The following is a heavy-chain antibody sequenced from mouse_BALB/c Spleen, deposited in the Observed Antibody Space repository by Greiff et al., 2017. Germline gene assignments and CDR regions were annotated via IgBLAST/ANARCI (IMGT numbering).Heavy chain of an antibody. J-gene: IGHJ3*01. Sequence: EVQVVESGGGLVQPGGSRKLSCAASGFTFSSFGMHWVRPAPEKGLEWVAYISSGSSTIYYADTVKGRFTISRDNPKNTLFLQMTSLRSEDTAMYYCARSSYDGFAYWGQGTLVTVSA. V-gene: IGHV5-17*02. CDR1: GFTFSSFG. CDR2: ISSGSSTI. D-gene: IGHD2-3*01. CDR3: ARSSYDGFAY.